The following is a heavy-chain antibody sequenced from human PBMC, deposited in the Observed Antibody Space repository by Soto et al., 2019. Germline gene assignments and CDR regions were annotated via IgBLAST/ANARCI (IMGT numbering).Heavy chain of an antibody. CDR2: ISISSSDR. J-gene: IGHJ4*01. CDR3: VRGMNPLF. Sequence: SLRLSCAASGFTLRTYTMNWVRQAPGKGLEWVSSISISSSDRYYADSVRGRFTISRDNAKNALYLQMNSLRADDTAVYFCVRGMNPLFGGQGTLVTVS. CDR1: GFTLRTYT. V-gene: IGHV3-21*06.